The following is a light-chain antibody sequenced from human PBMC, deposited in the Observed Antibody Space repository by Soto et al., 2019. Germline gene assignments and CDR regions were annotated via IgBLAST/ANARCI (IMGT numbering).Light chain of an antibody. CDR2: SAS. CDR3: QQYDGN. CDR1: QSISTW. Sequence: DIQMTQSPSTLSASVGDSVTITCRASQSISTWLAWYQQKPGKVPKLLIYSASTLKSGVPSRFSGSGSGTEFTLTISGLQPDDFATYYCQQYDGNFGGGTRVEIK. J-gene: IGKJ4*01. V-gene: IGKV1-5*01.